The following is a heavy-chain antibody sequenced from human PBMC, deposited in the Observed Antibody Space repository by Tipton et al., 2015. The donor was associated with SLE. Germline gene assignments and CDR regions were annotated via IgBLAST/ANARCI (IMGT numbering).Heavy chain of an antibody. CDR3: ARASSYNSSYYCNFDY. J-gene: IGHJ4*02. V-gene: IGHV1-69*01. Sequence: QLVQSGAEVKKAGSSVKVSCKASGGTLSRYTISWVRQAPGQGLQWMGGIIPFFGTATYAQKFQGRVTITADESTSTAYMELSSLRSEDTAVYYCARASSYNSSYYCNFDYWGQGTLVTVSS. D-gene: IGHD3-22*01. CDR1: GGTLSRYT. CDR2: IIPFFGTA.